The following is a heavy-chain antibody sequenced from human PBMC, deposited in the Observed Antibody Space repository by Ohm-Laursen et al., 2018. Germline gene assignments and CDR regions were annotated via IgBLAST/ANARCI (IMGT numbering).Heavy chain of an antibody. CDR3: ARDRSSSGGFDI. J-gene: IGHJ3*02. CDR2: IKQDGSEK. D-gene: IGHD6-6*01. CDR1: GFTFTNAW. Sequence: SLRLSCTAPGFTFTNAWMSWVRQAPGKGLEWVANIKQDGSEKYYVDSVKGRFTISRDNAKNSLYLQMNSLRAEDTAVYYCARDRSSSGGFDIWGQGTMVTVSS. V-gene: IGHV3-7*01.